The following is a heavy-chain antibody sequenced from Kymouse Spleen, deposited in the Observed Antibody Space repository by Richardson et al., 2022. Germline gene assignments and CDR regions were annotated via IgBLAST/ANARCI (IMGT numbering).Heavy chain of an antibody. CDR1: GGSFSGYY. J-gene: IGHJ4*02. D-gene: IGHD3-10*01. CDR2: INHSGST. V-gene: IGHV4-34*01. CDR3: ASHYYGSGSPLFDY. Sequence: QVQLQQWGAGLLKPSETLSLTCAVYGGSFSGYYWSWIRQPPGKGLEWIGEINHSGSTNYNPSLKSRVTISVDTSKNQFSLKLSSVTAADTAVYYCASHYYGSGSPLFDYWGQGTLVTVSS.